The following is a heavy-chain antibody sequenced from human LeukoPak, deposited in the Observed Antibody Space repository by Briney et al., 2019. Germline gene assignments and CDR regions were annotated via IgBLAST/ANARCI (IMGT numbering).Heavy chain of an antibody. CDR3: ARMGGFWSGYYNDY. CDR1: GGSISSHY. Sequence: SETLSLTCTVSGGSISSHYWSWIRQAPGKGLEWIGYIYYSGSTNYNPSLKSRVTISVDTSKNQFSLKLSSVTAADTAVYYCARMGGFWSGYYNDYWGQGTLVTVSS. J-gene: IGHJ4*02. CDR2: IYYSGST. D-gene: IGHD3-3*01. V-gene: IGHV4-59*11.